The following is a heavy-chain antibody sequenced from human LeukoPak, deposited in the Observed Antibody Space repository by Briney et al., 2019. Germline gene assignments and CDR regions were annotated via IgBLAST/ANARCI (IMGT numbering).Heavy chain of an antibody. D-gene: IGHD1-1*01. CDR3: ARDGLAGTTFDY. Sequence: GSSVKVSCKASGGTFSSYAISWVRQAPGQGLEWMGGIIPIFGTANYAQKFQGRVTITADKSTSTAYMELSSLRSEDTAVYYCARDGLAGTTFDYWGQGTLVTVSS. J-gene: IGHJ4*02. V-gene: IGHV1-69*06. CDR1: GGTFSSYA. CDR2: IIPIFGTA.